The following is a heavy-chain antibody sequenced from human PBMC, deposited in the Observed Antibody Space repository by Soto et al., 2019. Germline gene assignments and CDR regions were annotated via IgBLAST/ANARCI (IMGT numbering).Heavy chain of an antibody. J-gene: IGHJ4*02. CDR3: VEAGLGFWRGLSDVAWLDY. Sequence: GGSLRLSGVASGFTLSSYYISWVRQVPWKGLEWVSVITDSGGNIYYEDSVKGRFTISRDISKNTLYLQMNSLRAEDTAVYYCVEAGLGFWRGLSDVAWLDYGGQLTLLTVCS. D-gene: IGHD3-3*01. CDR2: ITDSGGNI. CDR1: GFTLSSYY. V-gene: IGHV3-23*01.